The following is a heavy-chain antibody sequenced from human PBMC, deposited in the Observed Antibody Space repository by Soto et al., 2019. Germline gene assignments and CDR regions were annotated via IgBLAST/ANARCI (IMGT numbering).Heavy chain of an antibody. CDR3: ASEAGEYSGYDKNFVY. J-gene: IGHJ4*02. CDR1: GGTFSSYT. D-gene: IGHD5-12*01. CDR2: IIPILGIA. V-gene: IGHV1-69*02. Sequence: SVKVSCKASGGTFSSYTISWVRQAPGQGIEWMGRIIPILGIANYAQKFQGRVTITADKSTSTAYMELSSLRSEDTAVYYCASEAGEYSGYDKNFVYWGQGTLVTVSS.